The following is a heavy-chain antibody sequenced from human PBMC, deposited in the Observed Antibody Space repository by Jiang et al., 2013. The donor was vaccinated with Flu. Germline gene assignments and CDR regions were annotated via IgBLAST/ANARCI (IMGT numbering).Heavy chain of an antibody. V-gene: IGHV3-53*01. Sequence: FTVSSNYMSWVRQAPGKGLEWVSVIYSGGNTYYADSVKGRFTISRDNSKNTLYLQMNSLRAEDTAVYYCARDAGVWGNYRDAFDIWGQGTMVTVSS. CDR1: FTVSSNY. J-gene: IGHJ3*02. D-gene: IGHD3-16*02. CDR3: ARDAGVWGNYRDAFDI. CDR2: IYSGGNT.